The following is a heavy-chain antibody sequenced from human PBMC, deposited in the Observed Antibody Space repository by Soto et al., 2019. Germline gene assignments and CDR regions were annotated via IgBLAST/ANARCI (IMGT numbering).Heavy chain of an antibody. D-gene: IGHD3-10*01. CDR2: ISYEGYNK. Sequence: LRLSCVASGFTFSPFGMHWVRQPPGRGLEWVAFISYEGYNKFYPDAVKGRFTISRDNSKNTVWLQMDSLGTDDTGIYYCAKDSGGEHNHHYYGLDVRGQGTTVTVSS. CDR3: AKDSGGEHNHHYYGLDV. J-gene: IGHJ6*02. CDR1: GFTFSPFG. V-gene: IGHV3-30*18.